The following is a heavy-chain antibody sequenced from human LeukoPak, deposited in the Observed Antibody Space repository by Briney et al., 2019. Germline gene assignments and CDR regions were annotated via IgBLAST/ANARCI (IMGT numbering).Heavy chain of an antibody. CDR2: IYYSGST. J-gene: IGHJ3*02. CDR1: GGSISSGDYY. V-gene: IGHV4-30-4*08. D-gene: IGHD3-3*01. Sequence: SQTLSLTCTVSGGSISSGDYYWSWIRQPPGKGLEWLGYIYYSGSTYYNPSLKSRVTISVDTSKNQFSLKLSSVTAADTAVYYCARDTGNYDFWSGSRDDAFDIWGQGTMVTVSS. CDR3: ARDTGNYDFWSGSRDDAFDI.